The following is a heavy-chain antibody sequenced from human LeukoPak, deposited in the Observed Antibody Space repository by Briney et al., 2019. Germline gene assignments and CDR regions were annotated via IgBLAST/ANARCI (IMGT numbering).Heavy chain of an antibody. V-gene: IGHV3-7*03. CDR3: ARRYFDY. J-gene: IGHJ4*02. CDR2: IKDDGSEE. CDR1: GFNFNNYW. Sequence: GGSLRLSCAASGFNFNNYWMSWLRQAPGKGLKWVANIKDDGSEEYYVDSVKGRFTISRDNAKNSLYLQMNSLRAEDTAVYYCARRYFDYWGQGTLVTVSS.